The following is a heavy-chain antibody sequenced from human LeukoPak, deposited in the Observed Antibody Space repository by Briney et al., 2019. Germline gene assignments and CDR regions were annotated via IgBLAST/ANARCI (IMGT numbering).Heavy chain of an antibody. CDR3: AKGGAVAGNYYYYYGMDV. D-gene: IGHD6-19*01. Sequence: PGGSLRLSCAASGFTFDDYAMHWVRQAPGKGLEWVSGISWNSGSIGYADSVKGRFTISRHNAKNSLYLQMNSLRAEDTALYYCAKGGAVAGNYYYYYGMDVWGQGTTVTVSS. V-gene: IGHV3-9*01. J-gene: IGHJ6*02. CDR2: ISWNSGSI. CDR1: GFTFDDYA.